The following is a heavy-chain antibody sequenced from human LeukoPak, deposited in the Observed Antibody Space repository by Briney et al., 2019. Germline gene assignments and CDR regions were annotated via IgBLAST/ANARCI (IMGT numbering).Heavy chain of an antibody. J-gene: IGHJ4*02. CDR3: ATASAETGTFVY. Sequence: GGSLRLSCAASGFTFKNYYMSWIRQAPGKGLEWVSYINNKNSETNYADSVRGRFTISRDNAKNTVYLQMNSLRVEDTAVYYCATASAETGTFVYWGQGTLVTVSS. CDR2: INNKNSET. CDR1: GFTFKNYY. V-gene: IGHV3-11*06. D-gene: IGHD6-19*01.